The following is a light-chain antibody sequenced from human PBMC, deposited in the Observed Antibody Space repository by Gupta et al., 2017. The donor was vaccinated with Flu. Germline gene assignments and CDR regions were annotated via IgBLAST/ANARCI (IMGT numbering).Light chain of an antibody. V-gene: IGKV2-24*01. J-gene: IGKJ2*01. CDR3: RQYKPYPYT. CDR1: HILGKADGKNY. CDR2: WSS. Sequence: VTLGKPASIYCRASHILGKADGKNYLSWIPQRPGQPPRLLIYWSSNRGSGVPDRFSGSGAGTDFTLKISRVEAEDVGVYYCRQYKPYPYTFGQGTKLEIK.